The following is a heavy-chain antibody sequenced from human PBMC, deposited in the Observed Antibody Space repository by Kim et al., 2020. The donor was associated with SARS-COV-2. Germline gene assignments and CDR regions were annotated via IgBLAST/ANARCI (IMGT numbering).Heavy chain of an antibody. Sequence: GGSLRLSCAASGFTFSSYGMHWVRQAPGKGLEWVAVISYDGSNKYYADSVKGRFTISRDNSKNTLYLQMNSLRAEDTAVYYCAKDYYYDSSGYFDYWGQGTLVTVSS. CDR1: GFTFSSYG. V-gene: IGHV3-30*18. CDR3: AKDYYYDSSGYFDY. J-gene: IGHJ4*02. CDR2: ISYDGSNK. D-gene: IGHD3-22*01.